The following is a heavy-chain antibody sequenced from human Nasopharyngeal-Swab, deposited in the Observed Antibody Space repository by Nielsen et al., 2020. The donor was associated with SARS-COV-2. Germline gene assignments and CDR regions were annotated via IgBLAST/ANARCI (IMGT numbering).Heavy chain of an antibody. J-gene: IGHJ6*04. D-gene: IGHD6-13*01. V-gene: IGHV4-34*01. CDR1: GCSFSGYY. CDR2: IQHSGST. CDR3: ASPQYSSSYHEGV. Sequence: SGSLRLSCAVSGCSFSGYYWSWIRQPPRQGLVCIGEIQHSGSTNYNPSLPRRVTISVDTSKNQFSLKLSSLTAADTAVYYCASPQYSSSYHEGVWGKGTTVTVSS.